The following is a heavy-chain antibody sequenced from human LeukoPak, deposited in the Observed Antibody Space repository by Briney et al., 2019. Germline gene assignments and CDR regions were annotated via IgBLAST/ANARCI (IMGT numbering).Heavy chain of an antibody. CDR3: AKVFWSGYDSENHYFDY. V-gene: IGHV3-48*03. CDR2: ISSSGSTI. D-gene: IGHD5-12*01. J-gene: IGHJ4*02. CDR1: GFTFSSYE. Sequence: PGGSLRLSCAASGFTFSSYEMNWVRQAPGKGLEWVSYISSSGSTIYYADSVKGRFTISRDNAKNPLYLQMNSLRAEDTAVYYCAKVFWSGYDSENHYFDYWGQGTLVTVSS.